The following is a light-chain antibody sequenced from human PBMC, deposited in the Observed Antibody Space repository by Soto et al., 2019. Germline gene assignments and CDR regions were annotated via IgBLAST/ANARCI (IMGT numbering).Light chain of an antibody. J-gene: IGLJ1*01. CDR3: SSYAGSNILYV. CDR2: EVS. CDR1: SSDVGNYNY. Sequence: QSALTQPPSASWSPGQSVTISCTGTSSDVGNYNYVSWYQQYPGKAPKLMIYEVSKRPSGVPDRFSGSKSGNTASLTVSGPPAEDEADYYCSSYAGSNILYVFGTGTKLTVL. V-gene: IGLV2-8*01.